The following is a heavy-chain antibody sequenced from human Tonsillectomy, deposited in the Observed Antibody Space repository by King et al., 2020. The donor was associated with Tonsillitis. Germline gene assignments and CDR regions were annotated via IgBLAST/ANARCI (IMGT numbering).Heavy chain of an antibody. J-gene: IGHJ4*02. V-gene: IGHV1-18*01. CDR1: GYSFTSYG. Sequence: HVQLVQSGAEVKKPGASVKVSCKPSGYSFTSYGITWVRQAPGQGLEWMGWISTQNGKTNHAQKLQGRVTMTTDTSTSTAYMELTSLRSDDTAVYYCAADTYYFESSGYSRFNYWGPGTLVTVSS. D-gene: IGHD3-22*01. CDR2: ISTQNGKT. CDR3: AADTYYFESSGYSRFNY.